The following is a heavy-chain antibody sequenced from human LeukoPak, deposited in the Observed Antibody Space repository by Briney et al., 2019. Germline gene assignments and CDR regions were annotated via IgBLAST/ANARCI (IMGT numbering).Heavy chain of an antibody. CDR1: GVSFSGYY. CDR3: ASRPNNWFDP. CDR2: INHSGGT. Sequence: KPSETLSLTCAVYGVSFSGYYWSWIRQPPGKGLEWIGEINHSGGTNYNPSLKSRVTISVDTSKNQFSLKLSSVTAADTAVYYCASRPNNWFDPWGQGTLVTVSS. V-gene: IGHV4-34*01. J-gene: IGHJ5*02.